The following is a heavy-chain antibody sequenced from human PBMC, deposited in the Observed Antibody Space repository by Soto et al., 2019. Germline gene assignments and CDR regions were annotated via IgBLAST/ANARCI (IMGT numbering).Heavy chain of an antibody. CDR1: VYTLTGYL. CDR3: ARGIGLSSAPGY. CDR2: MNPNSGNT. J-gene: IGHJ4*02. Sequence: APRKLSRKAAVYTLTGYLINRVRQTTGKGLEWMGGMNPNSGNTGYAQKFQGRVTMTQTTSTSTAYMELSSLRSEDTSVYYGARGIGLSSAPGYWGQGTLVTVSS. V-gene: IGHV1-8*01. D-gene: IGHD6-25*01.